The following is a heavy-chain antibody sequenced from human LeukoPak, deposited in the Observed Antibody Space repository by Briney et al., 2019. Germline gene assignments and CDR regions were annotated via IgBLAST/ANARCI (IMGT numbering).Heavy chain of an antibody. D-gene: IGHD2-2*01. J-gene: IGHJ3*01. CDR3: TRTEYCSPTSCKYASF. CDR2: INGDGSST. CDR1: GFTFSSKW. Sequence: GGSLRLSCAASGFTFSSKWMHWVRQAPGKGLVWVSQINGDGSSTNYADSVKGRFTISRDNAKNTLYLQMNSLRAEDTAVYYCTRTEYCSPTSCKYASFWGQGTMVTVSS. V-gene: IGHV3-74*01.